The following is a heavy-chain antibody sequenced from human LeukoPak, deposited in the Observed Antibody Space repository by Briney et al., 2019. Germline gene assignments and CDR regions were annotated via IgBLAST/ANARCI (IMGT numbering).Heavy chain of an antibody. CDR2: ISNSGDTI. Sequence: PGGSLRLSCAASGFTFSDYYMSWIRQAPGKGLEWVSYISNSGDTIYYADSVKGRFTIPRDNAKNSLYLQMNSLRAEDTAVYYCAKYVDGSGSGDYWGQGTLVTVSS. D-gene: IGHD3-10*01. V-gene: IGHV3-11*01. CDR3: AKYVDGSGSGDY. CDR1: GFTFSDYY. J-gene: IGHJ4*02.